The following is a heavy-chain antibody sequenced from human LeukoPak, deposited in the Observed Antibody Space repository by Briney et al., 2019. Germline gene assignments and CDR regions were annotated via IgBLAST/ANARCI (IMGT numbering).Heavy chain of an antibody. Sequence: GSSVKVPCKASGGTFSSYAISWVRQAPGQGLEWMGRIIPIFGTANHAQKFQGRVTITTDESTSTAYMELSSLRSEDTAVYYCARNRVGATMTTADYWGQGTLVTVSS. CDR1: GGTFSSYA. CDR2: IIPIFGTA. V-gene: IGHV1-69*05. CDR3: ARNRVGATMTTADY. D-gene: IGHD1-26*01. J-gene: IGHJ4*02.